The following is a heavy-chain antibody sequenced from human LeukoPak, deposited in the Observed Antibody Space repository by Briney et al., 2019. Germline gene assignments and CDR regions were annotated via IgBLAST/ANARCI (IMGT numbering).Heavy chain of an antibody. CDR3: ARGSGWFDP. CDR2: IYYDGSNI. V-gene: IGHV3-33*01. CDR1: EFTFTTYG. Sequence: GRSLTLSCAASEFTFTTYGMHWVRQAPGKGLEWVAFIYYDGSNIYYADYVKGRFTISRDNAKNSLYLQMNSLRDEDTAVYYCARGSGWFDPWGQGTLVTVSS. J-gene: IGHJ5*02.